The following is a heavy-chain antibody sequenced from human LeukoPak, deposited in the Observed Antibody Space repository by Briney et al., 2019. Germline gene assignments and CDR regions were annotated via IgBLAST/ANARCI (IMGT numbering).Heavy chain of an antibody. D-gene: IGHD5-18*01. V-gene: IGHV3-30-3*01. J-gene: IGHJ4*02. Sequence: GRSLRLSCAASGFTFSSYAMHWVRQAPGKGLEWVAVISYDGSNKYYADSVKGRFTISRDNSKNTLYLQMNSLRAEDTAVYYCAREDGERGYSYGFDYWGQGTLVTVSS. CDR2: ISYDGSNK. CDR3: AREDGERGYSYGFDY. CDR1: GFTFSSYA.